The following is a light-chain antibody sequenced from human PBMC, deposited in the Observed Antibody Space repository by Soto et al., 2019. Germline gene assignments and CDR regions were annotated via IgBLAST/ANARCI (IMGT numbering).Light chain of an antibody. V-gene: IGLV2-23*02. CDR2: EVN. CDR1: SSDVGSYDL. J-gene: IGLJ1*01. Sequence: QSALTQPASVSGSPGQSITISCTGTSSDVGSYDLVSWYQQHPGKAPKLMIYEVNKRPSGVSSRFSGSKSGNTASLTISGLQPEDEADYYCCSYAGTSTYVFGTGTKLTVL. CDR3: CSYAGTSTYV.